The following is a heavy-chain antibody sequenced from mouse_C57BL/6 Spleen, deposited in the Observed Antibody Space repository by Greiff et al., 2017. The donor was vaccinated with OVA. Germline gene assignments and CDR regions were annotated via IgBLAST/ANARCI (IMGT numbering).Heavy chain of an antibody. J-gene: IGHJ1*03. D-gene: IGHD1-1*01. CDR3: AREGPHYYGSSRYFDV. V-gene: IGHV5-17*01. CDR1: GFTFSDYG. Sequence: EVQVVESGGGLVKPGGSLKLSCAASGFTFSDYGMHWVRQAPEKGLEWVAYISSGSSTIYYADTVKGRFTISRDNAKNTLFLQMTSLRSEDTAMYYCAREGPHYYGSSRYFDVWGTGTTVTVSS. CDR2: ISSGSSTI.